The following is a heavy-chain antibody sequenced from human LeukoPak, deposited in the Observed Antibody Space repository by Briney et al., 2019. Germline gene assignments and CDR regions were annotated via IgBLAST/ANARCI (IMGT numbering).Heavy chain of an antibody. D-gene: IGHD6-13*01. CDR3: ASNQATAAGDYYYYYYGMDV. CDR1: GYTFTGYY. J-gene: IGHJ6*02. CDR2: INPNSGGT. V-gene: IGHV1-2*02. Sequence: ASVKVSCKASGYTFTGYYMHWVRQAPGQGLEWMGWINPNSGGTNYAQKFQGRVTMTRDTSISTAYMELSRLRSDDTAVYYCASNQATAAGDYYYYYYGMDVWSQGTTVTVSS.